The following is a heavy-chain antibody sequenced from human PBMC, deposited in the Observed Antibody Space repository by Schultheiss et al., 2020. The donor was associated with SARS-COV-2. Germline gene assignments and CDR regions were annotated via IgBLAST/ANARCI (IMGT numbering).Heavy chain of an antibody. J-gene: IGHJ6*02. CDR1: GFTFSSYA. CDR3: ARDRSGGGYGTDYGMDV. CDR2: ISSSSSTI. Sequence: GGSLRLSCAASGFTFSSYAMHWVRQAPGKGLEWVSSISSSSSTIYYADSVKGRFTISRDNAKNSLYLQMNSLRAEDTAVYYCARDRSGGGYGTDYGMDVWGQGTTVTVSS. D-gene: IGHD5-18*01. V-gene: IGHV3-48*01.